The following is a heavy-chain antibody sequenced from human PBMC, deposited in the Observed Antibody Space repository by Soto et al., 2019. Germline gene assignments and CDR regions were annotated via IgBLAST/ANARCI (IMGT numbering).Heavy chain of an antibody. CDR1: GGSISSGGYY. J-gene: IGHJ3*02. CDR3: ARDPIITMMPFDI. CDR2: IYYSGST. Sequence: TLSLTCTVSGGSISSGGYYWSWIRQHPGKGLEWIGYIYYSGSTYYNPSLKSRVTISVDTSKNQFSLKLSSVTAADTAVHYCARDPIITMMPFDIWGQGTMVTVSS. V-gene: IGHV4-31*03. D-gene: IGHD3-22*01.